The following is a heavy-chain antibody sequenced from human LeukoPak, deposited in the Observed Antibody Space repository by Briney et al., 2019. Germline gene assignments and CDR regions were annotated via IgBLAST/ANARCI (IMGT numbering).Heavy chain of an antibody. CDR2: IIPIFGTA. D-gene: IGHD6-6*01. J-gene: IGHJ6*03. CDR1: GGTFSSYA. CDR3: ARDRGGYSSSSYYYYYMDV. V-gene: IGHV1-69*05. Sequence: ASVKVSCKASGGTFSSYAISWVRQAPGQGLEWMGGIIPIFGTANYAQKFQGRVTITTDESTSTAYMELSSLRSEDTAVYYCARDRGGYSSSSYYYYYMDVWAKGPRSPSP.